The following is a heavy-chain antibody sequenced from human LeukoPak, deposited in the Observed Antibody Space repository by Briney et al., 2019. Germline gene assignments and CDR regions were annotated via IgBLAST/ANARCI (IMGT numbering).Heavy chain of an antibody. V-gene: IGHV4-39*02. J-gene: IGHJ4*02. D-gene: IGHD6-19*01. Sequence: SGTLSLSCAVSGGSISSGDYYWAWIRQPPGKGQQWIVSIYYSVTTYYNPFLKSRLTISRETSKNHFSLKLSSVTTGDTAVFYWARGPKQGGSGWYGNYWGQETLVTVSS. CDR1: GGSISSGDYY. CDR3: ARGPKQGGSGWYGNY. CDR2: IYYSVTT.